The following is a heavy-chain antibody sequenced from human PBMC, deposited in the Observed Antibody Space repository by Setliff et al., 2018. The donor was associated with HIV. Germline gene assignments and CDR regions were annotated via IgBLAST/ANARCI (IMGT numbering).Heavy chain of an antibody. D-gene: IGHD6-19*01. J-gene: IGHJ4*02. Sequence: PGGSLRLSCAASGFTFSGHVTHWVRQAPGKGLEWVAGIGTDGAVHYADSVRCRFTISRDNAGTTVYLQMSGLRAEDTAVHYCATEGGSSGHAGYFDNWGQGTQGTVSS. CDR3: ATEGGSSGHAGYFDN. CDR2: IGTDGAV. CDR1: GFTFSGHV. V-gene: IGHV3-30*03.